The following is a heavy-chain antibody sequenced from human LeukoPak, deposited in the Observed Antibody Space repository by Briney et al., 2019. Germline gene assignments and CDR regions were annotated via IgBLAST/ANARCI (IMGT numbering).Heavy chain of an antibody. CDR1: GYTFTGYY. V-gene: IGHV1-2*02. D-gene: IGHD1-1*01. Sequence: ASVKVSCKASGYTFTGYYMHWVRQAPGQELEWMGWINPNSGDTNYAQKFQGRVTMTRDTSISTAYMELSSLISDDTAVYYCARDVQLGPIDYWGQGTLVTVSS. J-gene: IGHJ4*02. CDR3: ARDVQLGPIDY. CDR2: INPNSGDT.